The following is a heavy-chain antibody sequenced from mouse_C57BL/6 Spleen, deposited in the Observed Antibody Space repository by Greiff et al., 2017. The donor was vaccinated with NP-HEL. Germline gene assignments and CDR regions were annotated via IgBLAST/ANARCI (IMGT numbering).Heavy chain of an antibody. Sequence: QVQLQQPGAELVKPGASVKLSCTASGYTFTSYWMPWVKQRPGRGLEWIGRIDPNSGGTKYNEKFKSKATLTVDKPSSTAYMQLSSLTSEDSSVYYFARGAYDGYFLAWFAYWGQGTLVTVSA. D-gene: IGHD2-3*01. J-gene: IGHJ3*01. CDR2: IDPNSGGT. V-gene: IGHV1-72*01. CDR1: GYTFTSYW. CDR3: ARGAYDGYFLAWFAY.